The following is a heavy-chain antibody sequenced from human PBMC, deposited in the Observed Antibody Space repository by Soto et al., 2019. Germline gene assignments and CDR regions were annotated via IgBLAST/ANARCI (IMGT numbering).Heavy chain of an antibody. V-gene: IGHV4-31*03. CDR3: ARDSYSGGSCSES. CDR2: IYYSGST. J-gene: IGHJ5*02. D-gene: IGHD2-15*01. CDR1: GGSISSGGYY. Sequence: SETLSLTCTVSGGSISSGGYYWSWIRQHPGKGLEWIGYIYYSGSTYYNPSLKSRVTTSVDTSKNQFSLKLSSVTAADTAVYYCARDSYSGGSCSESWGQGTLVTVSS.